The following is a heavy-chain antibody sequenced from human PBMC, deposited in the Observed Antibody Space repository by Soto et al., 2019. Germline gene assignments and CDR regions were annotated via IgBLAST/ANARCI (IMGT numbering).Heavy chain of an antibody. CDR2: ISYDGSNK. J-gene: IGHJ4*02. Sequence: QVQLVESGGGVVQPGRSLRLSCAASGFTFSSYTMHWVRQAPGTGLEWVAVISYDGSNKYYADSVKGRFTISRDNSKNTLYLQMNSLRAEDTSVYYCARDHSYVYCSDGSCSCDYWGQGTLVTVSS. CDR3: ARDHSYVYCSDGSCSCDY. CDR1: GFTFSSYT. D-gene: IGHD2-15*01. V-gene: IGHV3-30-3*01.